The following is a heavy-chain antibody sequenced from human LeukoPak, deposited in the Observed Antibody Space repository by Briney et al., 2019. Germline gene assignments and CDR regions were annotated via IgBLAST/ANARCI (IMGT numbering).Heavy chain of an antibody. Sequence: GTSVKVSCKASGFTFTSFAMQWVRQARGQRLEWIGWIVVGSGNTNYAQKFQERVTITRDMSTSTAYMELSSLRSEDTAVYYCAAELDITMVRGVIISAGFDPWGQGTLVTVSS. J-gene: IGHJ5*02. CDR3: AAELDITMVRGVIISAGFDP. CDR2: IVVGSGNT. D-gene: IGHD3-10*01. V-gene: IGHV1-58*02. CDR1: GFTFTSFA.